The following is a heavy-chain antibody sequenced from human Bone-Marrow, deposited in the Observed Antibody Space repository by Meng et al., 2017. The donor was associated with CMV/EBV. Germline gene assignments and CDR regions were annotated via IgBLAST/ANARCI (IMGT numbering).Heavy chain of an antibody. J-gene: IGHJ4*02. D-gene: IGHD2/OR15-2a*01. Sequence: ASVKVSCKAAGSTFSNLYIHWVRQAPGQGLEWMGVYSPSDDRTTNAQKFQGRVTMTRDTSTSTVFMELASLKSEDMGVYYCAGLSNPVDYWGQGTLVTVSS. V-gene: IGHV1-46*01. CDR1: GSTFSNLY. CDR2: YSPSDDRT. CDR3: AGLSNPVDY.